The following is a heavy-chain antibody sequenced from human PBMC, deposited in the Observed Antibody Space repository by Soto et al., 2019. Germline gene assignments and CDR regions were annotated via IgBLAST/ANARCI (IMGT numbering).Heavy chain of an antibody. CDR1: GGSISSSSYY. CDR3: AGTYYYDSSGYYLFDY. Sequence: SETLSLTCTVSGGSISSSSYYWGWIRQPPGKGLEWIGSIYYSGSTYYNPSLKSRVTISVDTSKNQFSLKLSSVTAADTAVYYCAGTYYYDSSGYYLFDYWGQGTLVTVSS. CDR2: IYYSGST. D-gene: IGHD3-22*01. J-gene: IGHJ4*02. V-gene: IGHV4-39*01.